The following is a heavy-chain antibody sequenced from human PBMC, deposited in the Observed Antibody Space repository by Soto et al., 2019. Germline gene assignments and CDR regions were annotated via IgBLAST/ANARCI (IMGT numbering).Heavy chain of an antibody. D-gene: IGHD3-3*01. V-gene: IGHV3-11*06. CDR3: ARDKRDLRFLEWSYYFDY. Sequence: PGGSLRLSCAASGFTFSSYYMSWIRQAPGKGLEWVSYISSSSSYTNYADSVKGRFTISRDNSKNTLYLQLNSLRAEDTAVYYCARDKRDLRFLEWSYYFDYWGQGTLVTVSS. CDR1: GFTFSSYY. CDR2: ISSSSSYT. J-gene: IGHJ4*02.